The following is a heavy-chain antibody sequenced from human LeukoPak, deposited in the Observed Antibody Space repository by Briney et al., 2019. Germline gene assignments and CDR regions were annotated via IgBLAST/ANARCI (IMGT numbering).Heavy chain of an antibody. CDR2: IDVSGDTE. D-gene: IGHD6-19*01. Sequence: GGSLRLSCAVSGFTITNYGMSWVRQAPGKGLEWVSAIDVSGDTEYYADSVKGRFIISRDNSRNTLYLQINSLRGEDTALYYCAQGYSSGWYPNWGQGTLVTVSS. J-gene: IGHJ4*02. V-gene: IGHV3-23*01. CDR3: AQGYSSGWYPN. CDR1: GFTITNYG.